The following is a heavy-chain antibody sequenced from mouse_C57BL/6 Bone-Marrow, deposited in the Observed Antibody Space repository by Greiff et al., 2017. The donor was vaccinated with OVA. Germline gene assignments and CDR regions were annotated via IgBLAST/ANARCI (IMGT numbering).Heavy chain of an antibody. Sequence: DVKLVESGGDLVKPGGSLKLSCAASGFTFSSYGMSWVRQTPDKRLEWVATISSGGSYTYYPDSVKGRFTISRDNAKNTLYLQMSSLKSEDTDMYYCARHHYYGSSYGYWGQGTTLTVSS. D-gene: IGHD1-1*01. CDR2: ISSGGSYT. V-gene: IGHV5-6*02. CDR3: ARHHYYGSSYGY. CDR1: GFTFSSYG. J-gene: IGHJ2*01.